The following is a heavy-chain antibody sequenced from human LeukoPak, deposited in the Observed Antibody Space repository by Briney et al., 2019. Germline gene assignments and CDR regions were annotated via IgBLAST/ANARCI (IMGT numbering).Heavy chain of an antibody. Sequence: GASVKVSCKASGYTFTSYAMNWVRQAPGQGLEWMGWINTNTGNPTYAQGFTGRFVFSLDTSVSTAYLQISSLKAEDTAVYYCARKIAAAKPNYWYFDLWGRGTLVTVSS. D-gene: IGHD6-13*01. V-gene: IGHV7-4-1*02. CDR3: ARKIAAAKPNYWYFDL. CDR1: GYTFTSYA. J-gene: IGHJ2*01. CDR2: INTNTGNP.